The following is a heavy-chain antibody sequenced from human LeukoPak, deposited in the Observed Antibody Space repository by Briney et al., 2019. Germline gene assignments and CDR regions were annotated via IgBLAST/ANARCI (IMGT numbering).Heavy chain of an antibody. J-gene: IGHJ5*02. D-gene: IGHD3-9*01. CDR2: IYYSGST. V-gene: IGHV4-61*01. CDR1: GGSVSSGSYY. Sequence: SETLSLTCTVSGGSVSSGSYYWSWIRQPPGKGLEWIGYIYYSGSTNYNPSLKSRVTISVDTSKNQFSLKLSSVTAADTAVYYCAKTFDILTGYAVFDPWGQGTLVTVSS. CDR3: AKTFDILTGYAVFDP.